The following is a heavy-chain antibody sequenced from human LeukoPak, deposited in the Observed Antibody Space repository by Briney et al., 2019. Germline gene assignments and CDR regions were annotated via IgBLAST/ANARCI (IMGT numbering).Heavy chain of an antibody. CDR2: IKPDSGGT. J-gene: IGHJ3*02. CDR3: ARRGGTYSNSWYSFDI. V-gene: IGHV1-2*02. D-gene: IGHD6-13*01. Sequence: GASVKVSCKASGYTFTDHFMHWVRQAPGQGLEWMGWIKPDSGGTNYAQKFQGRVTMTGDTSISTAYMELSSLRSDDTAVYYCARRGGTYSNSWYSFDIWGQGTMVTVSS. CDR1: GYTFTDHF.